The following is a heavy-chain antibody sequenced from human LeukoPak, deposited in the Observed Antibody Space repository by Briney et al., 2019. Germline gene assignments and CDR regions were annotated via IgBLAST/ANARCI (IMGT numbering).Heavy chain of an antibody. CDR3: ARDNYDSSGYFGVSGLDY. V-gene: IGHV3-23*01. J-gene: IGHJ4*02. Sequence: GGTLRLSCAASGFTFSSYGMSWVRQAPGKGLEWVSAISGSGGSTYYADSVKGRFTISRDNSKNTLYLQMNSLRAEDTAVYYCARDNYDSSGYFGVSGLDYWGQGTLVTVSS. CDR2: ISGSGGST. D-gene: IGHD3-22*01. CDR1: GFTFSSYG.